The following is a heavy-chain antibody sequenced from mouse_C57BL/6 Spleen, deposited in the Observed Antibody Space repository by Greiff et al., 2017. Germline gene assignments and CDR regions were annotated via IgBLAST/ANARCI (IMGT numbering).Heavy chain of an antibody. CDR2: IYPRDGST. Sequence: QVQLKESGPELVKPGASVKLSCKASGYTFTSYDLNWVKQRPGQGLEWIGWIYPRDGSTKYNEKFKGKATLTVDTSSSTAYMELHSLTSEDSAVYFCARLVFDYWGQGTTLTVSS. CDR1: GYTFTSYD. J-gene: IGHJ2*01. V-gene: IGHV1-85*01. CDR3: ARLVFDY.